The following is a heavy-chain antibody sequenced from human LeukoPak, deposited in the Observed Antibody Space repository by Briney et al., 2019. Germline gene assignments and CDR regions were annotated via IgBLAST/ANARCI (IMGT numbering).Heavy chain of an antibody. CDR1: GYTFTGYY. CDR3: ARASLAYCGGDCYGHFDY. J-gene: IGHJ4*02. V-gene: IGHV1-2*04. CDR2: INPNSGGT. Sequence: GASVTVSCTASGYTFTGYYMHWVRPAPGQGLEWMGWINPNSGGTNYAQKFQGWVTMTRDTSISTAYMELSRLRSDDTAVYYCARASLAYCGGDCYGHFDYWGQGTLVTVSS. D-gene: IGHD2-21*02.